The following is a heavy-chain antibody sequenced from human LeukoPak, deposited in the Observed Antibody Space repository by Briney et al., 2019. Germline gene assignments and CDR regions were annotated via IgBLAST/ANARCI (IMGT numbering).Heavy chain of an antibody. CDR3: ARKGYSYGYGYYFDY. D-gene: IGHD5-18*01. CDR2: INHSGST. J-gene: IGHJ4*02. Sequence: SETLSLTCAVYGGSFSGYYWSWIRQPPGKGLEWIGEINHSGSTNYNPSLKSRVTISVDPSKNQFSLKLSSVTDADTAVYYCARKGYSYGYGYYFDYWGQGTLVTVSS. CDR1: GGSFSGYY. V-gene: IGHV4-34*01.